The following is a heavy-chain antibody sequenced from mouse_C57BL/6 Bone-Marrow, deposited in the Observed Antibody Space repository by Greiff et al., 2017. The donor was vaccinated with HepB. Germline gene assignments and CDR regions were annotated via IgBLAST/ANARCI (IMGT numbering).Heavy chain of an antibody. CDR2: INYDGSST. Sequence: EVKLVESEGGLVQPGSSMKLSCTASGFTFSDYYMAWVRQVPEKGLEWVANINYDGSSTYYLDSLKSRFIISRDNAKNILYLQMSSLKSEDTATYYCARESGSSYLYAMDYWGQGTSVTVSS. CDR3: ARESGSSYLYAMDY. V-gene: IGHV5-16*01. J-gene: IGHJ4*01. D-gene: IGHD1-1*01. CDR1: GFTFSDYY.